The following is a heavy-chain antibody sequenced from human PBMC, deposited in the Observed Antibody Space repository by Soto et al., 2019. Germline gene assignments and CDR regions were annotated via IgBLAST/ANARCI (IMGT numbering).Heavy chain of an antibody. J-gene: IGHJ4*02. CDR3: ARVQCGGGTCYVDY. CDR1: GGAISSGDYY. D-gene: IGHD2-21*01. V-gene: IGHV4-30-4*01. CDR2: IYHTVST. Sequence: QVQLQESGPGLVKPSQTLALTFTVSGGAISSGDYYWRWIRHPPGHGLECIGYIYHTVSTYYQSSLKSRVTISVDTSKNQFALKLRSVTAADTAVYYCARVQCGGGTCYVDYWGQVTLVTVSS.